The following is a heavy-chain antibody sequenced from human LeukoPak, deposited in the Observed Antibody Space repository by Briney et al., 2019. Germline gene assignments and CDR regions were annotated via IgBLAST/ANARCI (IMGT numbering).Heavy chain of an antibody. J-gene: IGHJ5*02. CDR1: GFTFSSYA. CDR2: ISYDGSNK. Sequence: GGSLRLSCAASGFTFSSYAMHWVRQAPGKGLEWVAVISYDGSNKYYADSVKGRFTISRDNSKSTLYLQMNSLRAEDTAVYYCARELRATRWFDPWGQGTLVTVSS. D-gene: IGHD1-26*01. V-gene: IGHV3-30*04. CDR3: ARELRATRWFDP.